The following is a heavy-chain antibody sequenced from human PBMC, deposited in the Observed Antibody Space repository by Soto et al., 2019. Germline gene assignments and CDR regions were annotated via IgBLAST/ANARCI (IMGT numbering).Heavy chain of an antibody. CDR3: AKGGDSIPGVSYYYYYMDV. V-gene: IGHV3-30*18. Sequence: GGSLRLSCAASGFTFSSYGMHWVRQAPGKGLEWVAVISYDGSNKYYADSVKGRFTISRDNSKNTLYLQMNSLRAEDTAVYYCAKGGDSIPGVSYYYYYMDVWGKGTTVTVSS. CDR2: ISYDGSNK. J-gene: IGHJ6*03. D-gene: IGHD3-22*01. CDR1: GFTFSSYG.